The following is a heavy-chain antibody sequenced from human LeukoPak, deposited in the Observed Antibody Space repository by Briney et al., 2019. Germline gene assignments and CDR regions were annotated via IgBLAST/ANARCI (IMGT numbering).Heavy chain of an antibody. V-gene: IGHV3-74*01. CDR2: IETDGTTI. CDR3: AREYNGGLGY. Sequence: LPGGSLRLSCAASGFTFSNYWMRWVRQTPGKGLVWVANIETDGTTIHYADSVKGRFTISRDNAENTAYLQMNSLRAEDTGVYHCAREYNGGLGYWGQGTLVTVSS. D-gene: IGHD5-12*01. CDR1: GFTFSNYW. J-gene: IGHJ4*02.